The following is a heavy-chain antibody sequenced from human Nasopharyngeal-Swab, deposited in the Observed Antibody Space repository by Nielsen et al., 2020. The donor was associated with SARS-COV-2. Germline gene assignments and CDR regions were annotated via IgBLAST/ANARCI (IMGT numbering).Heavy chain of an antibody. V-gene: IGHV4-39*01. J-gene: IGHJ6*02. CDR3: ARAGRVGDAYTGLDV. Sequence: SETLSLTCPVSGGSVSTTTYFWGWIRQPPGKGLEWIGTVYYSGSTYYNPSLKSRVTISVDTSNNQVSLKVSSVSAGDTAVYYCARAGRVGDAYTGLDVWGQGTTVTVSS. CDR1: GGSVSTTTYF. CDR2: VYYSGST. D-gene: IGHD5-24*01.